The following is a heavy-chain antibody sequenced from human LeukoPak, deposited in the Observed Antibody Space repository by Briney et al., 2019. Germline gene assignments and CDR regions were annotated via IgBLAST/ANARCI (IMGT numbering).Heavy chain of an antibody. CDR2: INSDGSST. V-gene: IGHV3-74*01. J-gene: IGHJ3*02. CDR1: GFTFRRYW. CDR3: VRGGSPPEALGDAFDI. D-gene: IGHD1-26*01. Sequence: GGSLRLSCAASGFTFRRYWMHWVRQTPGKGLVRVSRINSDGSSTTNADSVKGRFTISRDNAKNTLYLQMNSLRVEDTAVYFCVRGGSPPEALGDAFDIWGQGTMVTVSS.